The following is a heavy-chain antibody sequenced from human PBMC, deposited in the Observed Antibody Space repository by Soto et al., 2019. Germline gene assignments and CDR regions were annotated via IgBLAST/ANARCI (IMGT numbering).Heavy chain of an antibody. CDR1: GYTFTSYY. V-gene: IGHV1-46*03. CDR2: INPSGGST. J-gene: IGHJ3*02. Sequence: QVQLVQSGAEVKKPGASVKVSCKASGYTFTSYYMHWVRQAPGQGLEWMGIINPSGGSTSYAQKFQGRVTMTRDTSTSTVYMELSSLRSEDTAVYYCARDLPPGGYRYGNDAFDIWGQGTMVTVSS. CDR3: ARDLPPGGYRYGNDAFDI. D-gene: IGHD5-18*01.